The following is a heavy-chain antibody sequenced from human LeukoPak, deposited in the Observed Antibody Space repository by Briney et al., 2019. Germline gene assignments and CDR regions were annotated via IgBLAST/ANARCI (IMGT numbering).Heavy chain of an antibody. J-gene: IGHJ4*02. CDR2: IIPILGIA. CDR3: ARETVVTQPPGY. V-gene: IGHV1-69*04. Sequence: GASVKVSCTASGGTFSSYAISWVRQAPGQGLEWMGRIIPILGIANYAQKFQGRVTITADKSTSTAYMELSSLRSEDTAVYYCARETVVTQPPGYWGQGTLVTVSS. D-gene: IGHD2-15*01. CDR1: GGTFSSYA.